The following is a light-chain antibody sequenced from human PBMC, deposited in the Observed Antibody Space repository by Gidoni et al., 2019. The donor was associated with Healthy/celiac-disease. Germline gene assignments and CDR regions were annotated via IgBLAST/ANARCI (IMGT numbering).Light chain of an antibody. Sequence: EIVMTQSPATLSVSPGERATRSCRASQSVSSNLAWYQQKPGQAPRLLIYGASTRATGIPARFSGSGSGTEFTLTISGLQSEDFAVYYCQQYNNWPLTFGGGTKVEIK. V-gene: IGKV3-15*01. CDR2: GAS. J-gene: IGKJ4*01. CDR3: QQYNNWPLT. CDR1: QSVSSN.